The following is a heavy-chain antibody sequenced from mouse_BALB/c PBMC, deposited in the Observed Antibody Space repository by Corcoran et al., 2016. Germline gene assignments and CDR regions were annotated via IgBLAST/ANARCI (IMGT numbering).Heavy chain of an antibody. J-gene: IGHJ3*01. Sequence: EVQLQQSGPELVKPGASVKISCKTSGYTFTEYTMHWVKQSHGKSLGWIGGINPTNGGTSYNKKFKGKATLTVDKSSSTAYMERRSRTSEDSAVYYCAREGVGPLAYWGQGTLVTVSA. V-gene: IGHV1-18*01. CDR2: INPTNGGT. CDR3: AREGVGPLAY. D-gene: IGHD4-1*01. CDR1: GYTFTEYT.